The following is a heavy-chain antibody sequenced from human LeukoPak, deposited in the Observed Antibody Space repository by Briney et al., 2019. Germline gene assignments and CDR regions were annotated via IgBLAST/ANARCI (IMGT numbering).Heavy chain of an antibody. CDR1: GGSISSYY. J-gene: IGHJ3*02. CDR2: IYYSGST. Sequence: SETLSLTCTVSGGSISSYYWSWLRQPPGKGLEWIGYIYYSGSTNYNPSLKSRVTISVDTSKNQFSLKLSSVTAADTAVYYCAREPYYYDSSGSPDAFDIWGQGTMVTVSS. D-gene: IGHD3-22*01. V-gene: IGHV4-59*01. CDR3: AREPYYYDSSGSPDAFDI.